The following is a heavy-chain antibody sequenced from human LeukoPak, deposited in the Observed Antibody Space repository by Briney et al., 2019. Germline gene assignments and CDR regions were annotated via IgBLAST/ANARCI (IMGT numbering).Heavy chain of an antibody. CDR2: IIPIFGTA. CDR3: ARESYCSSTSCYLVY. J-gene: IGHJ4*02. D-gene: IGHD2-2*01. CDR1: GGTFSSYA. V-gene: IGHV1-69*13. Sequence: GASVKVSCKVSGGTFSSYAISWVRQAPGQGLEWMGGIIPIFGTANYAQKFQGRVTITADESTSTAYMELSSLRSEDTAVYYCARESYCSSTSCYLVYWGQGTLVTVSS.